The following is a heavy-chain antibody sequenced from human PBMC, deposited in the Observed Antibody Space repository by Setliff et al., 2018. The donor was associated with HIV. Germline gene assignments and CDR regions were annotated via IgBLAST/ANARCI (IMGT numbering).Heavy chain of an antibody. V-gene: IGHV4-59*11. D-gene: IGHD6-19*01. J-gene: IGHJ4*02. CDR1: GGSITGHY. CDR3: AKNFYSSGCLLY. Sequence: LSLTCTVSGGSITGHYWSWIRQPPGKGLEWIGYIYYSGSTNYNPSLKSRVTISVDTSKNQLSLKLSSVTAADTAVYYCAKNFYSSGCLLYWGQGTLVTVSS. CDR2: IYYSGST.